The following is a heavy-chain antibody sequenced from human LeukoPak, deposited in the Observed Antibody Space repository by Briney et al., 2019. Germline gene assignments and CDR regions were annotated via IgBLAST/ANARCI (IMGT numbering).Heavy chain of an antibody. CDR3: ARDEEQLNI. V-gene: IGHV3-23*01. D-gene: IGHD6-19*01. CDR2: IIGSTANT. J-gene: IGHJ3*02. Sequence: GESLRLSCGASGLTVSSYAMSWVRQAPGKGLEWVSTIIGSTANTYYADSVKGRFTISRDDSKNTVYLQMNSLRAEDTAVYYCARDEEQLNIWGQGTMVTVSS. CDR1: GLTVSSYA.